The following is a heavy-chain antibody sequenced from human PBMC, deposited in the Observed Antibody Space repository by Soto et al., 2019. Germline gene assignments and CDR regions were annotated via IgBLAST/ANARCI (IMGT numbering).Heavy chain of an antibody. J-gene: IGHJ6*02. Sequence: QVQLVESGGGVVQPGRSLRLSCAASGFTFSSYAMHWVRQAPGKGLEGVAVISYDGSNKYYADSVKGRFTISRDNSKNTLYLQMNSLRAEDTAVYYCARTGYPYRDYYYGMDVWGQGTTVTVSS. CDR2: ISYDGSNK. V-gene: IGHV3-30-3*01. CDR1: GFTFSSYA. D-gene: IGHD3-9*01. CDR3: ARTGYPYRDYYYGMDV.